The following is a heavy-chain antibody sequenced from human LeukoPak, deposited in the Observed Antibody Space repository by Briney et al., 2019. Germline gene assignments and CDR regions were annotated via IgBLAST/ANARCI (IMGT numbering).Heavy chain of an antibody. CDR2: ISYDGGDK. D-gene: IGHD2-2*01. CDR1: GFTFSSYA. Sequence: GGSLRLSCAASGFTFSSYAMHWVRQAPGKGLEWVAVISYDGGDKYYADSVKGRFTISRDNSKNTLYLQMNSLRAEDTAVYYCARMNCSRTSCHDSTRALFDYWGQGTLVTVSS. J-gene: IGHJ4*02. V-gene: IGHV3-30*04. CDR3: ARMNCSRTSCHDSTRALFDY.